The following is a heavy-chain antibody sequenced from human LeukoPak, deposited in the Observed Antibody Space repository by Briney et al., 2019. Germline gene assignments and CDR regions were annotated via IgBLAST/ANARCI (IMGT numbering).Heavy chain of an antibody. CDR1: GFTFSSYG. CDR3: ARDNNRKDDS. D-gene: IGHD1-14*01. J-gene: IGHJ5*02. Sequence: PGGSLRLSCAASGFTFSSYGMSWVRQAPGKGLEWVASIKRDGSEKYYVDSVKGRFTISRDYAGNSLYLQINSLRAEDTAVYYCARDNNRKDDSWGQGTLVTVSS. CDR2: IKRDGSEK. V-gene: IGHV3-7*01.